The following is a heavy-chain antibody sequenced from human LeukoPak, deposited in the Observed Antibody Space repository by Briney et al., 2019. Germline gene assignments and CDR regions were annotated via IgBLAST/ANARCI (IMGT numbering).Heavy chain of an antibody. J-gene: IGHJ4*02. CDR1: GGSFSGYY. D-gene: IGHD3-10*01. CDR2: INHSGST. V-gene: IGHV4-34*01. CDR3: ARGPFSGYYGSGGYYRHQSPFDY. Sequence: SETLSLTCAVYGGSFSGYYWSWIRQPPGKGLEWIGEINHSGSTNYNPSLKSRVTISVDTSKNQFSLKLSSVTAADTAVYYCARGPFSGYYGSGGYYRHQSPFDYWGQGTLVTVSS.